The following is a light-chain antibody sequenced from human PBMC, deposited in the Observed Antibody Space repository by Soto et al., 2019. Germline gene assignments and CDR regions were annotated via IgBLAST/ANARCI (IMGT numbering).Light chain of an antibody. CDR3: SSYAGSSVV. V-gene: IGLV2-8*01. J-gene: IGLJ2*01. Sequence: QSALTQPPSASGSPGQSVTISCTGTSSDVGGYNYVSWFQQHPGKAPKLMIYEVSERPSGVPDRFSGSKSGNTASLTVSGLQAGDEADYYCSSYAGSSVVFGGGTKVTVL. CDR2: EVS. CDR1: SSDVGGYNY.